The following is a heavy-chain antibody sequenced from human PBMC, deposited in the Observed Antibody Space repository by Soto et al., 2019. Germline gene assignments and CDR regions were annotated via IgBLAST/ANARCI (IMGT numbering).Heavy chain of an antibody. Sequence: QVQLQESGPGLVKPSQTLSLTCTVSGGSISSGGYYWSWIRQHPGKGLEGIGYSYYSGSTYYNPSLKSRVTLSVDTSKNHFSLKLSSVTAADTAVYYCALWADSSGYLYHWFAPWGQGTLVTVSS. V-gene: IGHV4-31*03. D-gene: IGHD3-22*01. CDR1: GGSISSGGYY. J-gene: IGHJ5*02. CDR2: SYYSGST. CDR3: ALWADSSGYLYHWFAP.